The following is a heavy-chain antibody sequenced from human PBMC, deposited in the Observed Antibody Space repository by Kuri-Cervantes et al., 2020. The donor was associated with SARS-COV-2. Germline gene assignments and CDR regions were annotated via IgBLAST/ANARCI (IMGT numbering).Heavy chain of an antibody. V-gene: IGHV3-11*06. D-gene: IGHD2-15*01. CDR1: GFSFRDYA. J-gene: IGHJ6*03. Sequence: GESLKISCVASGFSFRDYAMNWVRQAPGKGLEWVSYISSSTTYTNHADSVKGRFTISRDNAKNSQYLHMDSLRAEDSAVYSCARGGLCSGGSCYHYSYYMDVWGKGTTVTVSS. CDR2: ISSSTTYT. CDR3: ARGGLCSGGSCYHYSYYMDV.